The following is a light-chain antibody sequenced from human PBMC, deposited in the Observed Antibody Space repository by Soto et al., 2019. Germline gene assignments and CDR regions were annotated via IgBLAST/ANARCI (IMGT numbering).Light chain of an antibody. J-gene: IGLJ1*01. CDR3: SSYTSGSTLEV. CDR1: SSDIGSYNY. V-gene: IGLV2-14*01. CDR2: EVS. Sequence: QSVLTQPASVSGSPGQSIAISCTGTSSDIGSYNYVSWYQQHPGKAPKLMIYEVSNRPSGVSNRFSGSKSGNTASLTISGLQAEDEADYYCSSYTSGSTLEVFGTGTKVTVL.